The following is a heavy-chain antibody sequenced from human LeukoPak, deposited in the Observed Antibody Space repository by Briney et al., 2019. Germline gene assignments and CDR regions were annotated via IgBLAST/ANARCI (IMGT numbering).Heavy chain of an antibody. J-gene: IGHJ3*02. CDR3: AKDGAFDI. CDR2: ISWNSGSI. V-gene: IGHV3-9*01. CDR1: GFTFDDYA. Sequence: GRSLRLSCAASGFTFDDYAMHWVRQAPGKGLEWVSGISWNSGSIGYADSVKGRLTISRDNAKNSLYLQMNSLRAEDTALYYCAKDGAFDIWGQGTMVTVSS.